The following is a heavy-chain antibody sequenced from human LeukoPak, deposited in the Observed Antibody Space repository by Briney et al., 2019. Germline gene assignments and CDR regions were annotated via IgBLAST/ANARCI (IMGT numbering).Heavy chain of an antibody. Sequence: PGRSLRLSCAASGFTFSSYWMNWVRQPPGKGPEWVANIKQDGSEKYYVDSVKGRFTISRDNAKKSLYLQMNSLRAEDTGVYYCARDPSRGYTYGYGDYWGQGILVTVSS. V-gene: IGHV3-7*01. CDR1: GFTFSSYW. CDR3: ARDPSRGYTYGYGDY. D-gene: IGHD5-18*01. J-gene: IGHJ4*02. CDR2: IKQDGSEK.